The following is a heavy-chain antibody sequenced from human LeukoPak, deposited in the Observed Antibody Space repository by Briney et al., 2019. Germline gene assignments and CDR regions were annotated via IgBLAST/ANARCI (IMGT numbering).Heavy chain of an antibody. J-gene: IGHJ3*02. V-gene: IGHV1-46*01. CDR3: ARVVPAAQGGKDAFDI. CDR1: GYTFTSYY. Sequence: AASVKVSCKASGYTFTSYYMHWVRQAPGQGLEWMGIINPSGGSTSYAQKFQGRVTMTRDMSTSSVYMELSSLRPEDTAVYYCARVVPAAQGGKDAFDIWGQGTMVTVSS. D-gene: IGHD2-2*01. CDR2: INPSGGST.